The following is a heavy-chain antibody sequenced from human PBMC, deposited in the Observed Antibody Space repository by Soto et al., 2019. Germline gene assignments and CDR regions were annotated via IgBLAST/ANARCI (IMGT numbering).Heavy chain of an antibody. CDR3: ATSRKYYYGSGSYDYYYSGMDV. D-gene: IGHD3-10*01. V-gene: IGHV4-38-2*01. J-gene: IGHJ6*02. CDR1: GYSISSGYY. CDR2: IYHSGST. Sequence: SETLSLTCAVSGYSISSGYYWGWIRQPPGKGLEWIGSIYHSGSTYYNPSLKSRVTISVDTSKNQFSLKLSSVTAADTAVYYCATSRKYYYGSGSYDYYYSGMDVWGQGTTVTVSS.